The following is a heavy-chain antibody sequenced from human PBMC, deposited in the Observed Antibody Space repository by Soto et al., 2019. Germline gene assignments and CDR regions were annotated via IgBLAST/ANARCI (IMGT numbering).Heavy chain of an antibody. CDR1: GGTFSSYT. D-gene: IGHD2-15*01. J-gene: IGHJ4*02. CDR2: IIPILGIA. CDR3: ADQGYCSGGSCSFDY. Sequence: QVQLVQSGAEVKKHGSSVKVSCKASGGTFSSYTISWVRQAPGKGLEWMGRIIPILGIANYAQKFQGRVTITADKSTSTAYMELSSLRAEYTSVYYCADQGYCSGGSCSFDYWGQGTLVTFSS. V-gene: IGHV1-69*02.